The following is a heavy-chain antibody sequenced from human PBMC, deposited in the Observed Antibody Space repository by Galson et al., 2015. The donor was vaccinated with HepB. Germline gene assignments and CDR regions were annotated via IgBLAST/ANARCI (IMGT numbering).Heavy chain of an antibody. CDR2: IYSGGST. Sequence: SLRLSCAASGFTVSSNYMSWVRQAPGKGLEWVSVIYSGGSTYYADSVKGRFTISRDNSKNTLYLQINSLRAEDTAVYYCARVMYYDSSGSHWYFDLWGRGTLVTVSS. V-gene: IGHV3-53*01. CDR1: GFTVSSNY. D-gene: IGHD3-22*01. J-gene: IGHJ2*01. CDR3: ARVMYYDSSGSHWYFDL.